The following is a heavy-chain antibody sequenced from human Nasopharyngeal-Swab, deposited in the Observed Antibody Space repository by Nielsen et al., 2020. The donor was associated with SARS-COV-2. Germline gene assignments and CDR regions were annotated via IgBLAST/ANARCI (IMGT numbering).Heavy chain of an antibody. J-gene: IGHJ4*02. CDR2: VGGSDDST. CDR1: GFSLSRHG. CDR3: AKGWVWLDY. V-gene: IGHV3-23*01. D-gene: IGHD5-24*01. Sequence: GGSLRLSCAASGFSLSRHGMNWVRQAPGKGLEWVSSVGGSDDSTFYADSVKGRFTISRDNSKNTLYLQMNSLRAEDTAVYYCAKGWVWLDYWGQGTLVTVSS.